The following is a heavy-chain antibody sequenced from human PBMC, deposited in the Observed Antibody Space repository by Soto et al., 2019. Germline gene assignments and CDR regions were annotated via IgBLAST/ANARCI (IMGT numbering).Heavy chain of an antibody. CDR3: ATQVVVRGVIRPDY. J-gene: IGHJ4*02. CDR1: GYTLTELS. D-gene: IGHD3-10*01. V-gene: IGHV1-24*01. Sequence: ASVKVSCKVSGYTLTELSMHWVRQAPGKGLEWMGGINPDDGETNYAQKFQGRVTMTEDTSTDTAYMELSSLRSEDTAVYYCATQVVVRGVIRPDYWGQGTLVTVSS. CDR2: INPDDGET.